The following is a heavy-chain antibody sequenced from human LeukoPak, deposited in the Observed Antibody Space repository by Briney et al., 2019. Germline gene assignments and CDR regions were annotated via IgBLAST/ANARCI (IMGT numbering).Heavy chain of an antibody. CDR2: TYYSGST. Sequence: KPSETLSLTCTVSGGSISSSSYYWGWLRQPPGKGLEWIGNTYYSGSTYYNPSLKSRVTISVDTSKNQFSLKLSSVTAADTAVYYCARHKPSFLITMIVVDAFDIWGQGTMVTVSS. D-gene: IGHD3-22*01. CDR3: ARHKPSFLITMIVVDAFDI. J-gene: IGHJ3*02. CDR1: GGSISSSSYY. V-gene: IGHV4-39*01.